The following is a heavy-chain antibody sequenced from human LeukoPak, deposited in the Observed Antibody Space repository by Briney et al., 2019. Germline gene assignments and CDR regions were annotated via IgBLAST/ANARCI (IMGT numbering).Heavy chain of an antibody. Sequence: SQTLSLTCTVSGGSISSGGYYWSWIRQHPGKGLEWIGYIYYSGSTYYNPSLKSRVTISVDTSKNQFSLKLSSVTAADTAVYYCARGVLLWFGEARPYYFDYWGQGTLVTVFS. D-gene: IGHD3-10*01. CDR3: ARGVLLWFGEARPYYFDY. V-gene: IGHV4-31*03. J-gene: IGHJ4*02. CDR2: IYYSGST. CDR1: GGSISSGGYY.